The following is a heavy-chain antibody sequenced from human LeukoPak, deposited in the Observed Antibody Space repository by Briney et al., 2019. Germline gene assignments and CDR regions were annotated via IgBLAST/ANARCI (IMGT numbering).Heavy chain of an antibody. CDR1: GYTFTGYH. J-gene: IGHJ1*01. Sequence: GASVKVSCKASGYTFTGYHMHWVRQAPGQGLEWMGRINPNSGGTNYAQKFQGRVTMTRDTSISTAYMELSRLRSDDTAVYYCASAFYESSDTAMVTRYFQHWGQGTLVTVSS. V-gene: IGHV1-2*06. CDR3: ASAFYESSDTAMVTRYFQH. CDR2: INPNSGGT. D-gene: IGHD5-18*01.